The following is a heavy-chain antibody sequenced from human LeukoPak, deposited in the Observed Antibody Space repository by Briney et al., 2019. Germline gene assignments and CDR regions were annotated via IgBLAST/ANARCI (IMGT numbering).Heavy chain of an antibody. D-gene: IGHD3-3*01. CDR1: GYTFTSYD. V-gene: IGHV1-8*01. CDR3: ARLTHTRPMRITIFGVVRGNAYFDY. Sequence: GASVKVSCKASGYTFTSYDINWVRQATGQGLEWMGWMNPNSGNTGYAQKFQGRVTMTRNTSISTAYMELSSLRSEDTAVYYCARLTHTRPMRITIFGVVRGNAYFDYWGQGTLVTVSS. J-gene: IGHJ4*02. CDR2: MNPNSGNT.